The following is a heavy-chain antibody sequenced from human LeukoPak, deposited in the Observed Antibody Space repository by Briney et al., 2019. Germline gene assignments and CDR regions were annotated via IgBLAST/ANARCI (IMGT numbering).Heavy chain of an antibody. CDR2: INHSGST. D-gene: IGHD3-10*01. Sequence: SETLSLTCAVYGGSFSGYYWSWIRQPPGKGLEWIGEINHSGSTNYNPSLKSRVTISVDTSKNQFSLKLGSVTAADTAVYYCAGSYYYGSGSYYPPFDYWGQGTLVTVSS. CDR3: AGSYYYGSGSYYPPFDY. CDR1: GGSFSGYY. V-gene: IGHV4-34*01. J-gene: IGHJ4*02.